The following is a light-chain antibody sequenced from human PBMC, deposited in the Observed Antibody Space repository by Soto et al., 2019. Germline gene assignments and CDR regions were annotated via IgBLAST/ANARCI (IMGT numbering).Light chain of an antibody. Sequence: QSVLTQPPSVSAAPGQKVTISCSGSSSNIGKNVVSWYQQFPGTAPKLLIYDNNKRPPGIPDRFSGSTSGTSATLAITGLQTGDEADYYCAAWDTSLTAGVFGGGTKLTVL. CDR2: DNN. V-gene: IGLV1-51*01. J-gene: IGLJ3*02. CDR3: AAWDTSLTAGV. CDR1: SSNIGKNV.